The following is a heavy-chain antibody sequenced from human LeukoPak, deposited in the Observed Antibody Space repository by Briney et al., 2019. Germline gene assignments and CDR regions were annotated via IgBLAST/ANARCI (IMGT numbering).Heavy chain of an antibody. Sequence: GGSLGLSCAASGFIFSSYSMNWVRQAAGKGLEWVSSISSSSSYIYYADSVNGRFIISVDNAKNELFLQMNSLRAEDTAVYYCARATGSDAFDIWGQGAMVTVSS. CDR2: ISSSSSYI. CDR3: ARATGSDAFDI. V-gene: IGHV3-21*01. D-gene: IGHD7-27*01. J-gene: IGHJ3*02. CDR1: GFIFSSYS.